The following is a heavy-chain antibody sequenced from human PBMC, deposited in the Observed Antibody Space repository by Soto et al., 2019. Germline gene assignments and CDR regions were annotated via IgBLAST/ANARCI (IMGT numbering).Heavy chain of an antibody. J-gene: IGHJ4*02. CDR2: IYYTGST. D-gene: IGHD2-21*02. Sequence: QVQLQESGPGLVKPSQTLSLTCTVSGGSISSGDYYWSWIRQPPGKGLEWIGYIYYTGSTYYHPSLKSRVTMSVETSKNQFSLKLSSVTAADTAVYYCARAPAGGNSDYFDYWGQGTLVTVSS. V-gene: IGHV4-30-4*01. CDR3: ARAPAGGNSDYFDY. CDR1: GGSISSGDYY.